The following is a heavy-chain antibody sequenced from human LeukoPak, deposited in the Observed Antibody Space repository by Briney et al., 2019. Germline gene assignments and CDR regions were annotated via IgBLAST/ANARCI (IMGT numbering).Heavy chain of an antibody. V-gene: IGHV3-30*18. D-gene: IGHD6-19*01. CDR2: ISYDGSQK. CDR1: GFTFRSYG. J-gene: IGHJ6*02. Sequence: GGSLRLSCAASGFTFRSYGIHWARQAPGKGLEWVAVISYDGSQKYYADSVRGRFSISRDNSKNTLYLQMNSLRPDDTAVYYCAKEGQWRGAGYAMDVWGQGTTVTVSS. CDR3: AKEGQWRGAGYAMDV.